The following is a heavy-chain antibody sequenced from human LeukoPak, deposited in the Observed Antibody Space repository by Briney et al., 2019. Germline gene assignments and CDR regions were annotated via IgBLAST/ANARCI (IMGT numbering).Heavy chain of an antibody. CDR1: GGSISSSSYY. J-gene: IGHJ4*02. Sequence: SETLSLTCTVSGGSISSSSYYWGWIRQPPGNGLEWIESIYYSGSTYYNPSLKSRVTISVNTSKKQFSLKLSSVTAADTAVYYCARVPPYSSGKGGFDYWGQGTLVTVSS. CDR2: IYYSGST. D-gene: IGHD6-19*01. V-gene: IGHV4-39*07. CDR3: ARVPPYSSGKGGFDY.